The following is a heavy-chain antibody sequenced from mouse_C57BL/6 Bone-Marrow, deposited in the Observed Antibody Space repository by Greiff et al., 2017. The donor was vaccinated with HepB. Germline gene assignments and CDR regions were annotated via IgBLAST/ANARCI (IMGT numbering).Heavy chain of an antibody. J-gene: IGHJ4*01. V-gene: IGHV5-16*01. CDR1: GFTFSDYY. CDR2: INYDGSST. CDR3: AREGYAMDY. Sequence: DVKLVESEGGLVQPGRSMKLSCTASGFTFSDYYMAWVRQVPEKGLEWVANINYDGSSTYYLDSLKSRFIISRDNAKNILYLQMSSLKSEDTATYYCAREGYAMDYWGQGTSVTVSS.